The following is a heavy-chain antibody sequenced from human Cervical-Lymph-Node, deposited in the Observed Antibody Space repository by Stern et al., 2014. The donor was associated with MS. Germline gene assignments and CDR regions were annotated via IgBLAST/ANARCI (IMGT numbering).Heavy chain of an antibody. CDR2: SSNKADSYTT. CDR1: GFTFSDHY. Sequence: EVQLEESGGGLVQPGGSLRLSCTASGFTFSDHYIDWVRQAPGKGLQWVGRSSNKADSYTTEYATSVKGRFTISVDDARNSVYLQMNSLKIDDTAVYYCARLPLNWGQGTLVTVSS. J-gene: IGHJ4*02. CDR3: ARLPLN. V-gene: IGHV3-72*01.